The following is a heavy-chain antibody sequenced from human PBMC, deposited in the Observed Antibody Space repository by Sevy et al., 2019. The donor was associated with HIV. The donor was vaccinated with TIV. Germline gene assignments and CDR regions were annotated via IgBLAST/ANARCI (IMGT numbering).Heavy chain of an antibody. CDR1: EFRLSNYA. CDR3: AKEALWGFDP. Sequence: GGSLRLSCVASEFRLSNYAMNWVRQAPGKGLEWVSGISGSGGSTYYADSVRGRFSISRDNSKNTVYLEMNSLRAEDTAVYYCAKEALWGFDPWGQGTLVTVSS. CDR2: ISGSGGST. D-gene: IGHD3-16*01. J-gene: IGHJ5*02. V-gene: IGHV3-23*01.